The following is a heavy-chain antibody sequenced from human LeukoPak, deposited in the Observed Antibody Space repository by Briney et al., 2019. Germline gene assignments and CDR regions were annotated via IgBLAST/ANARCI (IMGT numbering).Heavy chain of an antibody. CDR2: IYYSGST. CDR3: ASGIAVAGTGDAFDI. CDR1: GGSISSYY. J-gene: IGHJ3*02. V-gene: IGHV4-59*01. Sequence: SETLSLTCTVSGGSISSYYWSWIRQPPGKGLEWIGYIYYSGSTNYNPSLKSRVTISVDTSKNQFSLKLSSVTAADTAVYYCASGIAVAGTGDAFDIWGQGTMVTVSS. D-gene: IGHD6-19*01.